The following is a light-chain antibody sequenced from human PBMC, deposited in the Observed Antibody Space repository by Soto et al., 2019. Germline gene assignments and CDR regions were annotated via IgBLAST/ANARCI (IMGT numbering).Light chain of an antibody. CDR1: QSVGSSY. V-gene: IGKV3-20*01. CDR3: QQYGSSIT. Sequence: EFVLTQSPGTLSLTQGERATLSCRASQSVGSSYLSWYQQRPGQAPRLLIYGSSSRATGIPDRFSGSGSGTDFTLTISRLEPEDFAVYYCQQYGSSITFGPGTKVDV. CDR2: GSS. J-gene: IGKJ3*01.